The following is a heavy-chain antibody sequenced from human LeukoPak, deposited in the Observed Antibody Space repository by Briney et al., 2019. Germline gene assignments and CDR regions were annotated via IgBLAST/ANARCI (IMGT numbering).Heavy chain of an antibody. J-gene: IGHJ3*02. Sequence: ASVKVSCKASGYTFTGYYMHWVRQAPGQGLEWMGWINPNSGGTNYAQKFQGWVTMTRDTSISTAYMELSRLRSDDTAAYYCARGDYVLPLAFDIWGQGTMVTVSS. CDR1: GYTFTGYY. CDR2: INPNSGGT. V-gene: IGHV1-2*04. CDR3: ARGDYVLPLAFDI. D-gene: IGHD3-16*01.